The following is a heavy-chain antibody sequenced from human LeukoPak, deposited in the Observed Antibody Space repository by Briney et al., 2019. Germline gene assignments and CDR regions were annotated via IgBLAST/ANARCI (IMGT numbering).Heavy chain of an antibody. CDR3: VRGSSVREEY. CDR1: GFTFSIYW. V-gene: IGHV3-74*01. J-gene: IGHJ4*02. CDR2: IHSDGTGT. D-gene: IGHD2/OR15-2a*01. Sequence: GSLRLSCVASGFTFSIYWMHWVRQAPGKGLVWVSRIHSDGTGTSYADSVKGRFTISTENAKNTLYLQMNSLRAEDPAVYSCVRGSSVREEYWGQGTPVTVSS.